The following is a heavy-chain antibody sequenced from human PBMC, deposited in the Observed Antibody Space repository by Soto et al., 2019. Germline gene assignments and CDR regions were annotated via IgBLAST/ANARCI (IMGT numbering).Heavy chain of an antibody. CDR2: ISSNGGST. J-gene: IGHJ1*01. CDR1: GFTFSSYA. Sequence: PGGALRLSCSASGFTFSSYAMHWVRQAPGKGLEYVSAISSNGGSTYYADSVKGRFTISRDNSKNTLYLQMSSLRAEDTAVYYCVKAYYFDSSGYQEYFQHWGQGTLVTVSS. D-gene: IGHD3-22*01. CDR3: VKAYYFDSSGYQEYFQH. V-gene: IGHV3-64D*08.